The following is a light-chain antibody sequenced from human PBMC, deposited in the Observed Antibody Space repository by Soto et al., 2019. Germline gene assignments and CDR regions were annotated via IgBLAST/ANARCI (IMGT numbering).Light chain of an antibody. CDR1: QSVTSSY. CDR3: QQYGGWT. Sequence: EIVLTQSPGTLSLSPGERATLSCRASQSVTSSYLAWFQQKPGQAPRLLIYAASSRATGIPDRFSGSGSGTDFTLTISRLEPEDFAVHYCQQYGGWTFGQGTKVDIK. J-gene: IGKJ1*01. V-gene: IGKV3-20*01. CDR2: AAS.